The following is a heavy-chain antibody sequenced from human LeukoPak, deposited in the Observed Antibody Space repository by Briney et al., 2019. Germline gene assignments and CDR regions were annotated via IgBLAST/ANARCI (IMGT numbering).Heavy chain of an antibody. CDR1: EFTFSAYW. V-gene: IGHV3-74*01. J-gene: IGHJ4*02. CDR3: ARENLAAAADY. CDR2: IRGDGSMT. Sequence: GGSLRLSCAASEFTFSAYWMHWVRQAPGKGLVWVSRIRGDGSMTNYAGSVKGRFTISRDNAKNTLYLQMNSLRLEDTAVYYCARENLAAAADYWGQGTVVTVSS. D-gene: IGHD6-25*01.